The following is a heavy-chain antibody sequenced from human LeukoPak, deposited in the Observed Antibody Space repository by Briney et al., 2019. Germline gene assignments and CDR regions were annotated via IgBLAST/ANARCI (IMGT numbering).Heavy chain of an antibody. D-gene: IGHD3-9*01. Sequence: GASVKVSCKVVAYDFTGYYIHWVRQAPGQGPEWMGRLNPNSGGTNYAQKFQGRVTMTRDTSISTAYMELSSLRSEDTAVYYCARAYYDILTGSPSGSYYGMDVWGQGTTVTVSS. V-gene: IGHV1-2*06. CDR3: ARAYYDILTGSPSGSYYGMDV. CDR2: LNPNSGGT. J-gene: IGHJ6*02. CDR1: AYDFTGYY.